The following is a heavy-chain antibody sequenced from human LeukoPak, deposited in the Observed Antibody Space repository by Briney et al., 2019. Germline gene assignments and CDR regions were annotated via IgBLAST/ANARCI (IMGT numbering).Heavy chain of an antibody. CDR2: ISGSGST. CDR1: GGSISGYY. D-gene: IGHD2-15*01. J-gene: IGHJ4*02. CDR3: AREGRSSTPGY. V-gene: IGHV4-4*07. Sequence: SETLSLTCAVSGGSISGYYWSWIRQPAGKGLEWMGRISGSGSTDYDPSLKSRVTMSVDTSKNQFSLKLNSVTAADTAVYYCAREGRSSTPGYWGQGTLVTVSS.